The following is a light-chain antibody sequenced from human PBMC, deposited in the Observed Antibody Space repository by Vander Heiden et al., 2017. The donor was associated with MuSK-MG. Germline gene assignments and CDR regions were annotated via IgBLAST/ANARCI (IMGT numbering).Light chain of an antibody. CDR3: NCRGSSVDHV. J-gene: IGLJ2*01. Sequence: SSEVTQDPALSVALGQTVRISCRGDSPRNYHQSWWRRRPGQAPLLLIYGENSRPSGIPARFSGSNSGDTASLTITGTRAEDEADYYCNCRGSSVDHVFGGGTKLTVL. V-gene: IGLV3-19*01. CDR1: SPRNYH. CDR2: GEN.